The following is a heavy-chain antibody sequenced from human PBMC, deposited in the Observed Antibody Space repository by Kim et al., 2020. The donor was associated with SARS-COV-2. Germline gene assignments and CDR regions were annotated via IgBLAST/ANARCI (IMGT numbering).Heavy chain of an antibody. V-gene: IGHV1-69*01. CDR2: TA. Sequence: TANYAQKFQGRVTLTADESTSTAYMELSSLRSEDTAVYYCARDRSSYYDYWGQGTLVTVSS. D-gene: IGHD1-26*01. CDR3: ARDRSSYYDY. J-gene: IGHJ4*02.